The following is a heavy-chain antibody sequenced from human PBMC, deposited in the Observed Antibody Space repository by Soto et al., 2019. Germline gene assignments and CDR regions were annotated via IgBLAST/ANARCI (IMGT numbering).Heavy chain of an antibody. D-gene: IGHD3-10*01. V-gene: IGHV1-69*06. CDR2: TIPVFNTA. CDR1: GGTLSDHG. CDR3: ARGVYGSGNYYTGPSAFDI. J-gene: IGHJ3*02. Sequence: QVQLEQSGAEVKKPGSSVKISCKASGGTLSDHGVSWLRQAPGQGLEWVGGTIPVFNTANYGPKFQGRVTIAADKHTNIAYMEVGSLRSDDTAFYYCARGVYGSGNYYTGPSAFDIWGQGTLVIVSS.